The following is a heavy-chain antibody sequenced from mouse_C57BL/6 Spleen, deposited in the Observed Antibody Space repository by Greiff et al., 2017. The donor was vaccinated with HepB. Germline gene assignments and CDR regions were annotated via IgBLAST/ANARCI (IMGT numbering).Heavy chain of an antibody. CDR3: ANLEDYYAMDY. CDR2: IYPGDGDT. Sequence: VQLQESGAELVKPGASVKISCKASGYAFSSYWMNWVKQRPGKGLEWIGQIYPGDGDTNYNGKFKGKATLTADKSSSKAYMQLSSLTSEDSAVYFCANLEDYYAMDYWGQGTSVTVSS. CDR1: GYAFSSYW. J-gene: IGHJ4*01. V-gene: IGHV1-80*01.